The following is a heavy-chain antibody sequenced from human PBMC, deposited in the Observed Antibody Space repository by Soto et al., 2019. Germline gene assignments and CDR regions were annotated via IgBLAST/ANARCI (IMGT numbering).Heavy chain of an antibody. D-gene: IGHD3-3*01. Sequence: SETLSLTCTVSGGSISSYYWSWIRQPPGKGLEWIGYIYYSGSTNYNPSLKSRVTISVDTSKNQFSLKLSSVTAADTAVYYCARVKVDFWSDRNDAFDIWGQGTMVTV. CDR3: ARVKVDFWSDRNDAFDI. CDR1: GGSISSYY. V-gene: IGHV4-59*01. CDR2: IYYSGST. J-gene: IGHJ3*02.